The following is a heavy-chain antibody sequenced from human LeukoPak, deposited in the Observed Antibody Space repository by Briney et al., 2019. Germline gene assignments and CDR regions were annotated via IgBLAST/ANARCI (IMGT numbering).Heavy chain of an antibody. CDR3: ARGPSPTIFGVVINYYYYYGMDV. Sequence: SETLSLTCTVSGGSISSGDYYWRWIRQPPGKGLEWFGYIYYSGSTYYNPSLKSRVTISVDTSKNQFSLKLSSVTAADTAVYYCARGPSPTIFGVVINYYYYYGMDVWGQGTTVTVSS. CDR2: IYYSGST. V-gene: IGHV4-30-4*01. D-gene: IGHD3-3*01. CDR1: GGSISSGDYY. J-gene: IGHJ6*02.